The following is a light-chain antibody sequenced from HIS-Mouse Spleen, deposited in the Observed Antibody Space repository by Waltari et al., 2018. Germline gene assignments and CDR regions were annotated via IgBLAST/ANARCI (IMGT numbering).Light chain of an antibody. Sequence: SYELTHQPSVSVSPGQTARITCSGDVLPKKYAYWYQQKSGQAPVLVIYEDSKRPSGIPERFSGSSSGTMATLTISGAQVEDEADYYCYSTDSSGNHRVFGGGTKLTVL. CDR1: VLPKKY. V-gene: IGLV3-10*01. CDR2: EDS. CDR3: YSTDSSGNHRV. J-gene: IGLJ2*01.